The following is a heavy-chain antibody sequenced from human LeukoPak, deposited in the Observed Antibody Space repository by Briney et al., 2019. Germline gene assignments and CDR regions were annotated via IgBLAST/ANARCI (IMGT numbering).Heavy chain of an antibody. CDR1: GGSISTTSYF. D-gene: IGHD1-26*01. CDR3: ARHSGSFYYYYYMDV. V-gene: IGHV4-39*07. J-gene: IGHJ6*03. CDR2: ISYTGSI. Sequence: SETLSLTCTVSGGSISTTSYFWGWIRQPPGKGLEWIGSISYTGSIYYNPSLKSRVTISVDTSKNQFSLKLTSVTAADTAVYYCARHSGSFYYYYYMDVWGKGTTVTVSS.